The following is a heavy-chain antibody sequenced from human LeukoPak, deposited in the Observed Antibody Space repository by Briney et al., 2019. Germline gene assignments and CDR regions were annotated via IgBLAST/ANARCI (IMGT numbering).Heavy chain of an antibody. Sequence: SETLSLTCAVSGYPISSDYYWGWIRQPPGKGLEWIGSIYRSGNTYYNPSLKSRVTISVDTSKNQFSLKVNSVTAADTAVYYCARHGEYCSSTSCYQSNYYYFLMDLWGKGTTATVSS. J-gene: IGHJ6*03. CDR1: GYPISSDYY. CDR3: ARHGEYCSSTSCYQSNYYYFLMDL. V-gene: IGHV4-38-2*01. D-gene: IGHD2-2*01. CDR2: IYRSGNT.